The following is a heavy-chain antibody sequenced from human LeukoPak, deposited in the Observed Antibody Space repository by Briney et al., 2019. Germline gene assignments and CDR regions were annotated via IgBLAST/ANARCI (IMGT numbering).Heavy chain of an antibody. V-gene: IGHV4-34*01. D-gene: IGHD5-18*01. Sequence: PSETLSLTCAVYGGSFSGYYWSWIRQPPGKGLGWIGEINHSGSTNYNPSLKSRVTISVDTSKNQFSLKLSSVTAADTAVYYCARGAIRGYRPAAHLDYWGQGTLVTVSS. CDR1: GGSFSGYY. CDR2: INHSGST. CDR3: ARGAIRGYRPAAHLDY. J-gene: IGHJ4*02.